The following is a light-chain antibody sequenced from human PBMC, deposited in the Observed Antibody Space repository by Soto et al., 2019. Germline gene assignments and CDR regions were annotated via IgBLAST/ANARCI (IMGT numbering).Light chain of an antibody. CDR2: EVS. CDR3: SSYTSSSTRV. V-gene: IGLV2-14*03. CDR1: SSDVGAYDY. Sequence: QSALTQPASVSGSPGQSITISCTGTSSDVGAYDYVSWYQQHPDKAPKLMIYEVSNRPSGVSNRFSGSKSVNTATLTISGLQTDDEAYYYCSSYTSSSTRVFGTGTKVTVL. J-gene: IGLJ1*01.